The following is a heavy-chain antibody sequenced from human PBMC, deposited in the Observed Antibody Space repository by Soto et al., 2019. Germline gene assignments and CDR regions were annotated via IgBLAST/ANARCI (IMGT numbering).Heavy chain of an antibody. CDR2: TYYRSKWYN. J-gene: IGHJ4*02. Sequence: SQTLSLTCAISGDSVSSNSAAWNWIRQSPSRGLEWLGRTYYRSKWYNDYAVSVKSRITINPDTSKNQFSLQLNSVTPEDTAVYYCARGLEIIAARSGPFDYWGQGTLVTVSS. D-gene: IGHD6-6*01. CDR1: GDSVSSNSAA. CDR3: ARGLEIIAARSGPFDY. V-gene: IGHV6-1*01.